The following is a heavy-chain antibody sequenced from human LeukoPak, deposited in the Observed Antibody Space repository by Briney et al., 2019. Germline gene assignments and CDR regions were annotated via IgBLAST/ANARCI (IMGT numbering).Heavy chain of an antibody. Sequence: SETLSLTCAVYGGSFSGYYWSWIRQPPGKGLEWIGEINHSGSTNYNPSLKSRVTISVDTSKNQFSLKLSSVTAADTAVYYCAEVYDFWSGYGYWGQGTLVTVSS. CDR1: GGSFSGYY. D-gene: IGHD3-3*01. V-gene: IGHV4-34*01. CDR2: INHSGST. CDR3: AEVYDFWSGYGY. J-gene: IGHJ4*02.